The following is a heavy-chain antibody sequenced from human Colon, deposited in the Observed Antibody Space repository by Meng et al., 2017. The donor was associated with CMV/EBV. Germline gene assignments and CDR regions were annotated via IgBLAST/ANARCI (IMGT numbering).Heavy chain of an antibody. CDR2: ISAYNGNT. Sequence: ASVKVSCKASGYTFTSYGISWVRQAPGQGLEWMGWISAYNGNTNYAQKLQGRVTMTTDTSTSTAYMELRSLRSDDTAVYYCARYGFLENDYYYYGMDVWGQGTTVTVSS. J-gene: IGHJ6*02. V-gene: IGHV1-18*01. CDR3: ARYGFLENDYYYYGMDV. D-gene: IGHD3-3*01. CDR1: GYTFTSYG.